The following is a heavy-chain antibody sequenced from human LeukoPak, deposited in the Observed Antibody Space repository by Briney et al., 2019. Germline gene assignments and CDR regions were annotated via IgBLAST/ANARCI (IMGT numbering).Heavy chain of an antibody. V-gene: IGHV4-59*08. J-gene: IGHJ3*02. CDR1: GGSISSYY. Sequence: SETLSLTCTVSGGSISSYYWSWIRQPPGKGLEWIGYIYYSGSTNYNPSLKSRVTISVDTSKNQFSLKLSSVTAADTAVYYCARTYYYDSSGSDAFDIWGQGTMVTVSS. D-gene: IGHD3-22*01. CDR2: IYYSGST. CDR3: ARTYYYDSSGSDAFDI.